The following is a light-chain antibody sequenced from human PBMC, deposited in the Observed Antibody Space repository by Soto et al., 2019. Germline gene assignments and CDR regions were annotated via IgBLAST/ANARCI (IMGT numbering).Light chain of an antibody. CDR2: DAS. J-gene: IGKJ5*01. Sequence: EIVLTQSPVTLSLSPGERATLSYRASQSVSSYLAWYQQKPGQAPRLLIYDASIRATGIPARFSGSGSGTDFTLTISSLEPEDFAVYHCQQYGSSPLITFGQGTRLEI. CDR3: QQYGSSPLIT. CDR1: QSVSSY. V-gene: IGKV3-20*01.